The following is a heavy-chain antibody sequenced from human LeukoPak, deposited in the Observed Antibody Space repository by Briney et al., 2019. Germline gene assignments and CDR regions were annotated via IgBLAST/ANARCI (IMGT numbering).Heavy chain of an antibody. CDR3: ARHTRDIVVAV. D-gene: IGHD2-15*01. CDR2: IYTSGST. CDR1: GGSISSGSYY. V-gene: IGHV4-61*02. Sequence: PSQTLSLTCTVSGGSISSGSYYWSWIRQPAGKGLEWIGRIYTSGSTNYNPSLKSRVTISVDTSKNQFSLKLSSVTAADTAVYYCARHTRDIVVAVWGKGTTVTVSS. J-gene: IGHJ6*04.